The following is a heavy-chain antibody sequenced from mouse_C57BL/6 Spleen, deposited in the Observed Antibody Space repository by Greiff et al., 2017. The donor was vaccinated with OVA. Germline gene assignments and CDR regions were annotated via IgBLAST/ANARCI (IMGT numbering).Heavy chain of an antibody. CDR2: IRNKANGYTT. V-gene: IGHV7-3*01. J-gene: IGHJ2*01. CDR1: GFTFTDYY. CDR3: ARFPFPDYFDY. Sequence: EVKVEESGGGLVQPGGSLSLSCAASGFTFTDYYMSWVRQPPGKALEWLGFIRNKANGYTTEYSASVKGRFTISRDNSQSILYLQMNALRAEDSATYYCARFPFPDYFDYWGQGTTLTVSS.